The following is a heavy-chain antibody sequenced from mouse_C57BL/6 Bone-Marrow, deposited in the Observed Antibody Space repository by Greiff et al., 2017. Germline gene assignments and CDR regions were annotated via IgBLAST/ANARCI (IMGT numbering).Heavy chain of an antibody. CDR2: INPNYGTT. D-gene: IGHD1-1*01. CDR3: ARSKKGLRSAWFAY. CDR1: GYSFTDYN. J-gene: IGHJ3*01. Sequence: VQLKEPGPELVKPGASVKISCKASGYSFTDYNMNWVKQSTGKSLEWIGVINPNYGTTSYNQKFKGKATLTVDQSSSTAYMQRNSLTSEDSAVYYGARSKKGLRSAWFAYWGQGTLVTVSA. V-gene: IGHV1-39*01.